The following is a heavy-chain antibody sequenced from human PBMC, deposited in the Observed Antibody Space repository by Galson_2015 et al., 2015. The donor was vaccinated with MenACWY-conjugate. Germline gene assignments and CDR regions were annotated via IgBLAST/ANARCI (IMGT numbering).Heavy chain of an antibody. V-gene: IGHV3-30*18. CDR2: ISHDGSNK. CDR3: AKDRGGQYCSGGSCYSGFVDP. CDR1: GFTFSSYG. J-gene: IGHJ5*02. Sequence: SLRLSCAASGFTFSSYGMHWVRQAPGKALEWVALISHDGSNKYYPDSVKGRLTISRDNSKNTVYLQMNSLRAEDTAVYCCAKDRGGQYCSGGSCYSGFVDPWGQGTLVTVFS. D-gene: IGHD2-15*01.